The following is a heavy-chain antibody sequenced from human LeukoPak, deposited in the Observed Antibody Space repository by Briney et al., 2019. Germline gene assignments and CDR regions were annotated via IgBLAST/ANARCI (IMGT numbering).Heavy chain of an antibody. J-gene: IGHJ4*02. V-gene: IGHV5-51*01. CDR1: GYSFTSYW. CDR3: AFQRSGYFFSFDY. CDR2: IYPSDSDT. D-gene: IGHD3-22*01. Sequence: GESLKISCKGSGYSFTSYWIGWVRQMPGKGLEWMGIIYPSDSDTRYSPSFQGQVTISADKSISTAYLQWSSLKASDTAMYYCAFQRSGYFFSFDYWGQGTLVTVSS.